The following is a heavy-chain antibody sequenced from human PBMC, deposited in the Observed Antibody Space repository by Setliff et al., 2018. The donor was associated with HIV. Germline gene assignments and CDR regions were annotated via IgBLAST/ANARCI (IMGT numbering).Heavy chain of an antibody. CDR2: FYTSGST. Sequence: SETLSLTCTVSGGSISSGSYYWSWIRQPAGKGLEWIGHFYTSGSTNYNPSLKSRVTISVDTSKNHVSLRLNSVTAADTAVYYCARQGSWLDSWGQGTLVTV. CDR3: ARQGSWLDS. CDR1: GGSISSGSYY. D-gene: IGHD2-15*01. J-gene: IGHJ5*01. V-gene: IGHV4-61*09.